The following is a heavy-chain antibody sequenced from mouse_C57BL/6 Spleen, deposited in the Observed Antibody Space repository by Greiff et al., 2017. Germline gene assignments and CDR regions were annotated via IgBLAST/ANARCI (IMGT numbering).Heavy chain of an antibody. V-gene: IGHV1-55*01. J-gene: IGHJ2*01. CDR2: IYPGSGST. D-gene: IGHD4-1*01. CDR1: GYTFTSYW. Sequence: VQLQQPGAELVKPGASVTMSCKASGYTFTSYWITWVKQRPGQGLEWIGDIYPGSGSTNYNEKFKSKATLTVDTSSSTAYMQLSSLTSEDSAVYYCAREGTGTRGVFDYWGQGTTLTVSS. CDR3: AREGTGTRGVFDY.